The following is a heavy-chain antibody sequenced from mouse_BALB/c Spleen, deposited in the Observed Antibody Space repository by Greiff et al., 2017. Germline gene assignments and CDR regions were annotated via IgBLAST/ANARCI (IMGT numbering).Heavy chain of an antibody. CDR2: IWAGGST. CDR1: GFSLTSYG. CDR3: ARESYGNSAWFAY. J-gene: IGHJ3*01. D-gene: IGHD2-1*01. V-gene: IGHV2-9*02. Sequence: QVQLKESGPGLVAPSQSLSITCTVSGFSLTSYGVHWVRQPPGKGLEWLGVIWAGGSTNYNSALMSRLSISKDNSKSQVFLKMNSLQTDDTAMYYCARESYGNSAWFAYWGQATLVTVSA.